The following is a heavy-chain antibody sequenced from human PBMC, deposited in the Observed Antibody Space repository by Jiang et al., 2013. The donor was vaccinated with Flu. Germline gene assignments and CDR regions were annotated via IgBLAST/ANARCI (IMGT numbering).Heavy chain of an antibody. CDR3: ARKIQTTEVGATDRAFDI. Sequence: RINPNSGGTNYAQKFQGRVTMTRDTSISTAYMELSRLRSDDTAVYYCARKIQTTEVGATDRAFDIWGQGTMVTVSS. D-gene: IGHD1-26*01. J-gene: IGHJ3*02. V-gene: IGHV1-2*06. CDR2: INPNSGGT.